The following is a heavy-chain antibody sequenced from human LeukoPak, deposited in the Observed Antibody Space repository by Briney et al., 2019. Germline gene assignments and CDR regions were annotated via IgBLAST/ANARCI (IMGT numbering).Heavy chain of an antibody. V-gene: IGHV4-31*03. J-gene: IGHJ5*02. CDR3: AGGDYGSGSYYNADP. CDR1: GGSISSGGYY. D-gene: IGHD3-10*01. CDR2: IYYSGGT. Sequence: SETLSLTCTVSGGSISSGGYYWSWIRQHPGKGLEWIGYIYYSGGTYYNPSLKSRVTISVDTSKNQFSLKLSSVTAADTAVYYCAGGDYGSGSYYNADPWGQGTLVTVSS.